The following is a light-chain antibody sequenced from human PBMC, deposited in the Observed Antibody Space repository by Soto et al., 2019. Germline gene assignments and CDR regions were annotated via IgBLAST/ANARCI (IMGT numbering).Light chain of an antibody. J-gene: IGLJ1*01. CDR1: SSDVGGYDF. CDR3: CSYTSTHTRV. CDR2: DVN. Sequence: QSALTQPPSASGSPGQSVTISCTGTSSDVGGYDFVSWYQHHPGKAPKLIIYDVNNRPSGLSNRFSGSKSGNTASLTISGLQNEDEADYFCCSYTSTHTRVFGTGTKVTVL. V-gene: IGLV2-14*01.